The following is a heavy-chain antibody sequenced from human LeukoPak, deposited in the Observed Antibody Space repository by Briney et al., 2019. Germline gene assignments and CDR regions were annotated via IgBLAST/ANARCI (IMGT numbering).Heavy chain of an antibody. CDR2: INHSGST. Sequence: SETLSLTCAVYGGSFSGYYWSWIRQPPGKGLEWIGEINHSGSTNYNPSLKSRVTISVDTSKNQFSLKLSSVTAADTAVYYCARGRRNYGHIVLVVYAQYNWFDPWGQGTLVTVSS. CDR3: ARGRRNYGHIVLVVYAQYNWFDP. D-gene: IGHD2-8*02. J-gene: IGHJ5*02. V-gene: IGHV4-34*01. CDR1: GGSFSGYY.